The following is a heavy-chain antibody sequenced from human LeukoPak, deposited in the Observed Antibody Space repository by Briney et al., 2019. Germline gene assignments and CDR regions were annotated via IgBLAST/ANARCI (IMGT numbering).Heavy chain of an antibody. CDR1: GSSFTSYW. Sequence: GESLQISCQGSGSSFTSYWIGWVRQLPGKGLEWMGIIYPGDSDTRYSPSFQGQVTISADKSISTAYLQWSSLKASDTAMYYCARRAADSGWILFDSWGQGTLVTVSS. D-gene: IGHD6-19*01. CDR2: IYPGDSDT. J-gene: IGHJ4*02. CDR3: ARRAADSGWILFDS. V-gene: IGHV5-51*01.